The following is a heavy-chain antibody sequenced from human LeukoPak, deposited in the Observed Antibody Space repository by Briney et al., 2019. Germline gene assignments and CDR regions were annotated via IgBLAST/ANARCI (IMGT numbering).Heavy chain of an antibody. Sequence: GASVKVSCKASGYTFTSYGISWVRQAPGQGLEWMGWISAYNGNTNYAQKLQGRVTMTTDTSTSTAYMELRSLRSDDTAVYYCARSSKVAVAGTGEYFLHWGQGTLVTVSS. CDR3: ARSSKVAVAGTGEYFLH. CDR1: GYTFTSYG. D-gene: IGHD6-19*01. V-gene: IGHV1-18*01. J-gene: IGHJ1*01. CDR2: ISAYNGNT.